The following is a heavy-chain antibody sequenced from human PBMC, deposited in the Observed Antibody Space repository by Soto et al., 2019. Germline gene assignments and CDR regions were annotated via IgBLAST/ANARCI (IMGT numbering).Heavy chain of an antibody. Sequence: SETLSLTCTVSGGSISSYYWSWIRQPPGKGLEWIGYIYYSGSTNYNPSLKSRVTISVDTSKNQFSLKLSSVTAADTAVYYCARRLSQVRGVGAFDIWGQGTMVTV. CDR1: GGSISSYY. CDR3: ARRLSQVRGVGAFDI. V-gene: IGHV4-59*08. J-gene: IGHJ3*02. D-gene: IGHD3-10*01. CDR2: IYYSGST.